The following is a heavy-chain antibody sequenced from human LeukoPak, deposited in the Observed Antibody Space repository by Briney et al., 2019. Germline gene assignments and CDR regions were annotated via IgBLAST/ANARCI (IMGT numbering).Heavy chain of an antibody. J-gene: IGHJ3*02. CDR1: GFTFSSYG. Sequence: GGSLRLSCAASGFTFSSYGMHWVRQASGKGLEWVAVISYDGSNKYYADSVKGRFTISRDNSKNTLYLQMNSLGAEDTAVYYCAKVLAPYCSGGSCAVGAFDIWGQGTMVTVSS. CDR2: ISYDGSNK. CDR3: AKVLAPYCSGGSCAVGAFDI. D-gene: IGHD2-15*01. V-gene: IGHV3-30*18.